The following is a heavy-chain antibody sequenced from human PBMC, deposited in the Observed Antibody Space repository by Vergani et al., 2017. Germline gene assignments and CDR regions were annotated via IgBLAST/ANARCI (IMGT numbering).Heavy chain of an antibody. CDR1: GFTVSSNY. Sequence: EVQLVESGGGLVQPGGSLRLSCAASGFTVSSNYMSWVRPAPGKGLEWVSVIYSGGSTYYADSVKGRFTISRHNSKNTLYLQMNSLRAEDTAVYYCARSYYYDSSGYSFVSYAFDIWGQGTMVTVSS. J-gene: IGHJ3*02. D-gene: IGHD3-22*01. V-gene: IGHV3-53*04. CDR2: IYSGGST. CDR3: ARSYYYDSSGYSFVSYAFDI.